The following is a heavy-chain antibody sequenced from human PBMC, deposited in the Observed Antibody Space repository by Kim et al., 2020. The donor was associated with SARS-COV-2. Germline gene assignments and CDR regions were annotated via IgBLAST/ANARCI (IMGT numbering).Heavy chain of an antibody. CDR1: GFTFSSYG. Sequence: LSLTCAASGFTFSSYGMHWVRQAPGKGLEWVAVISYDGSNKYYADSVKGRFTISRDNSKNTLYLQMNSLRAEDTAVYYCAKVEASGSFDYWGQGTLVTVSS. J-gene: IGHJ4*02. CDR2: ISYDGSNK. D-gene: IGHD3-10*01. V-gene: IGHV3-30*18. CDR3: AKVEASGSFDY.